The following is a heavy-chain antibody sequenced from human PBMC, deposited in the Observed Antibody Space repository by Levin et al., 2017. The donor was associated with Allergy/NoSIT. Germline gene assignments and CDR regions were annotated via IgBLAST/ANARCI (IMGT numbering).Heavy chain of an antibody. CDR1: GFTFSSYG. D-gene: IGHD2-15*01. Sequence: GGSLRLSCAASGFTFSSYGMHWVRQAPGKGLEWVAVISYDGSNKYYADSVKGRFTISRDNSKNTLYRQMNSLRAEDTAVYYCAKDVAVAAGDYYYYYMDVWGKGTTVTVSS. V-gene: IGHV3-30*18. CDR3: AKDVAVAAGDYYYYYMDV. J-gene: IGHJ6*03. CDR2: ISYDGSNK.